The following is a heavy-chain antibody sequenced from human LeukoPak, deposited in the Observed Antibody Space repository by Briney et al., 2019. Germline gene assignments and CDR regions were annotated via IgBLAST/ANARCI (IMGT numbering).Heavy chain of an antibody. CDR3: ARLSSGWQLDY. D-gene: IGHD6-19*01. J-gene: IGHJ4*02. V-gene: IGHV4-39*01. CDR2: VFYSGST. Sequence: PSETLSLTCTVSGGSISSSSYYWGWIRQPPGKGLEWIGSVFYSGSTYYSPSLKRRVSISVDTSKNQFSLKLRSVTAADTAVYYCARLSSGWQLDYWGQGALVTVSS. CDR1: GGSISSSSYY.